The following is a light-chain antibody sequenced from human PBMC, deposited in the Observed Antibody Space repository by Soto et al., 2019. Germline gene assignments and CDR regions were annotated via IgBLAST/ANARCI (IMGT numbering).Light chain of an antibody. Sequence: DIQMTQSPSTLSASVGDRLTITCRASQSISSWLAWYQQKPGKPPKLLIYDASSLESGVPSRFSGSGSGTDFTLTISSLQPEDFATYYCQQLNSYPLITFGQGTRLEIK. CDR2: DAS. J-gene: IGKJ5*01. CDR1: QSISSW. V-gene: IGKV1-5*01. CDR3: QQLNSYPLIT.